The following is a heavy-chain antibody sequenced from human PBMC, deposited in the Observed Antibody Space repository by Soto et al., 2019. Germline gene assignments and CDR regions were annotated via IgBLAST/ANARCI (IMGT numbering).Heavy chain of an antibody. J-gene: IGHJ5*01. CDR1: GFTFSNYA. CDR2: ISGRGDSA. V-gene: IGHV3-23*01. Sequence: EVQLLESGGDLVQPGGSLRLSCVGTGFTFSNYAMNWVRQAPGKGLEWVSVISGRGDSAYHAESVKDRFTISRDNSMNAVFLQMNSLRPGDTAVYYCAKEPNAYFPYNWFDPWGPGTLVTVSS. CDR3: AKEPNAYFPYNWFDP. D-gene: IGHD3-16*01.